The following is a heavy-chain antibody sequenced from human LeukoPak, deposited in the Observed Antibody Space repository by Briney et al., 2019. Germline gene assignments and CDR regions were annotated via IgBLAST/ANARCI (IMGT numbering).Heavy chain of an antibody. CDR2: IYTSGST. J-gene: IGHJ6*03. D-gene: IGHD2-15*01. CDR3: ARVVAATRYYYMDV. V-gene: IGHV4-4*07. Sequence: SETLSLTCTVSGGSISGDYWSWIRQPAGKGLEWIGRIYTSGSTNYNPSLKSRVTMSVDTSKNQFSLKLSSVTAADTAVYYCARVVAATRYYYMDVWGKGTTVTISS. CDR1: GGSISGDY.